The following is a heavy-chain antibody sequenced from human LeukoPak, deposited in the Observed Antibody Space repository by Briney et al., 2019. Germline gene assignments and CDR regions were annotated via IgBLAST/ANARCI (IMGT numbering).Heavy chain of an antibody. CDR2: ISSSSSYI. CDR3: VRDNYSYRLDV. CDR1: GFTFSSYS. V-gene: IGHV3-21*04. D-gene: IGHD2-21*01. J-gene: IGHJ4*02. Sequence: EGSLRLSCAASGFTFSSYSMNWVRQAPGKGLEWVSSISSSSSYIYYADSVKGRFTISRDNSKNTLYLHMNSLRAEDTAIYYCVRDNYSYRLDVWGQETLVTVSS.